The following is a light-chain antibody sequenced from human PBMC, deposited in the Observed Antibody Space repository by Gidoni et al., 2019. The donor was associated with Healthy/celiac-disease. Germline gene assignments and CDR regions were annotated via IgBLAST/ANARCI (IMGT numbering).Light chain of an antibody. Sequence: QSALTPTRAVSGSPGPSVTISCTGTSSDVGGCKYVAWYQQHPGNAPKLMIYAGSKRPSGVPDRFSGSKSGNPASLTISALQAEDEADYSCCSYAGSYVFGGGTKLTVL. V-gene: IGLV2-11*01. CDR3: CSYAGSYV. J-gene: IGLJ2*01. CDR1: SSDVGGCKY. CDR2: AGS.